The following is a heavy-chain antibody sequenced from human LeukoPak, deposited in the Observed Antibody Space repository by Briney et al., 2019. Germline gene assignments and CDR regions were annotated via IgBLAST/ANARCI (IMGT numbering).Heavy chain of an antibody. CDR2: ISGSGGST. Sequence: GGSLRLSCAASGFTFSSYAMSWVRQAPGKGLEWVSAISGSGGSTYYADSVKGRFTISRDNSKNTLYLQMNSLRAEDTAVYYCAKDIRIVGATAADPDYWGQGTLVTVSS. CDR3: AKDIRIVGATAADPDY. D-gene: IGHD1-26*01. J-gene: IGHJ4*02. CDR1: GFTFSSYA. V-gene: IGHV3-23*01.